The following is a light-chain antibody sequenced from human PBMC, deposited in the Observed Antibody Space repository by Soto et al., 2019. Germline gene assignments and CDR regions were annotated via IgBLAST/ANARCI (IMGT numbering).Light chain of an antibody. V-gene: IGLV2-14*01. CDR1: SSDVGAYNY. J-gene: IGLJ1*01. Sequence: QSVLTQPASVSGSPGQSITISCTGTSSDVGAYNYVSWYQQHPGKAPQLIIYEVNNRPSGVSNRFSGSKSGNTASLTISGLQPEDEADYYCSSYAGASTPHVFGTGTKVTVL. CDR2: EVN. CDR3: SSYAGASTPHV.